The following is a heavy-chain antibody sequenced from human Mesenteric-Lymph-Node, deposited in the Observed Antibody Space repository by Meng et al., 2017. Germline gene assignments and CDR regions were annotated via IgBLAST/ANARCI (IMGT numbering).Heavy chain of an antibody. CDR2: IIPIFGTA. D-gene: IGHD3-22*01. J-gene: IGHJ3*02. Sequence: KISCAASGFTFSGSAMHWVRQAPGQGLEWMGGIIPIFGTANYAQKFQGRVTITTDESTSTAYMELSSLRSEDTAVYYCARDRGTYDSSGYYIIRNAFDIWGQGTMVTVSS. V-gene: IGHV1-69*05. CDR1: GFTFSGSA. CDR3: ARDRGTYDSSGYYIIRNAFDI.